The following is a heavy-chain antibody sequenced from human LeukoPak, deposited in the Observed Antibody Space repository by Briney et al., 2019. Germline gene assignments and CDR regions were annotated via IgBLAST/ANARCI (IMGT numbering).Heavy chain of an antibody. CDR3: ARSGQAYCSSTSCYGMTPFGY. V-gene: IGHV3-23*01. CDR1: GFTFSSYA. CDR2: IRGSGGGS. Sequence: PGGSLRLSCAASGFTFSSYAMNWVRQAPGKGLEWVSVIRGSGGGSYYGDSVKGRFTISRDNAKNSLYLQMNSLRAEDTAVYYCARSGQAYCSSTSCYGMTPFGYWGQGTLVTVSS. D-gene: IGHD2-2*01. J-gene: IGHJ4*02.